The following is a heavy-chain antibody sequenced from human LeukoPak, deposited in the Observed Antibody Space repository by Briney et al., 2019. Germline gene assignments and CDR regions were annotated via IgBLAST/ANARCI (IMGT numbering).Heavy chain of an antibody. CDR2: IYYSGST. V-gene: IGHV4-59*01. D-gene: IGHD3-10*01. Sequence: SETLSLTCTVSGGSISSYYWSWIRQPPGKGLEWIGYIYYSGSTNYNPSLKSRVTISVDTSKNQFSLKLSSVTAADTAVYYCARDLGGSRPLLLSQWGQGTLVTVSS. CDR1: GGSISSYY. J-gene: IGHJ4*02. CDR3: ARDLGGSRPLLLSQ.